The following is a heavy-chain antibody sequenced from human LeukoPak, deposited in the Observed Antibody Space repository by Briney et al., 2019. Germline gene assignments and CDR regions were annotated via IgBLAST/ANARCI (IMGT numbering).Heavy chain of an antibody. D-gene: IGHD3-10*01. CDR1: GGSFNGYY. Sequence: SQTLSLTCAVYGGSFNGYYWTWIRQPPGKGLEWIGEVNHSGSTNYNPSLESRLTISADTSKNQFSLKLKSVTAADTAVYYCARARGKEPIDYWGQGPLVTVSS. J-gene: IGHJ4*02. V-gene: IGHV4-34*01. CDR3: ARARGKEPIDY. CDR2: VNHSGST.